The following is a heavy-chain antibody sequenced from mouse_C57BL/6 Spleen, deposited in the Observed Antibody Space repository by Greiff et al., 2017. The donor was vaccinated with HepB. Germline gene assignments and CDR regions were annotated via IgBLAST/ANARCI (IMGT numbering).Heavy chain of an antibody. CDR2: IHPNSGST. J-gene: IGHJ3*01. V-gene: IGHV1-64*01. CDR1: GYTFTSYW. CDR3: ARHDYDGFAY. D-gene: IGHD2-4*01. Sequence: QVQLQQPGAELVKPGASVKLSCKASGYTFTSYWMHWVKQRPGQGLEWIGMIHPNSGSTNYNEKFKSKATLTVDKSSSTAYMQLSSLTSEDSAVYYCARHDYDGFAYWGQGTLVTVSA.